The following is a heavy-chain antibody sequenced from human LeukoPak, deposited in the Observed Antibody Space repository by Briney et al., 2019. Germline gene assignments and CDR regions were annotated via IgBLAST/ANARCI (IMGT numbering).Heavy chain of an antibody. CDR2: SNHSGNT. V-gene: IGHV4-34*01. D-gene: IGHD3-22*01. Sequence: PSETLSLTCAVYGGSFSGDYWSWIRQPPGKGLEWIGESNHSGNTNYNPSLKSRVTISVDTSKNQFSLKLSSVTAADTAVYYCARWYYYDGSGDAFDIWGQGTMVTVSS. J-gene: IGHJ3*02. CDR3: ARWYYYDGSGDAFDI. CDR1: GGSFSGDY.